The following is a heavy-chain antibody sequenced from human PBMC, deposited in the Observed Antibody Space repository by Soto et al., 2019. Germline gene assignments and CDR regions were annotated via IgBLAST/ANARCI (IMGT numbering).Heavy chain of an antibody. J-gene: IGHJ3*02. CDR2: IYYSGST. V-gene: IGHV4-61*01. D-gene: IGHD2-15*01. CDR3: ARGSGTNDAFDI. CDR1: GGSVSSGSYY. Sequence: QVQLQESGPGLVKPSETLSLTCTVSGGSVSSGSYYWSWIRQPPGKGLEWIGYIYYSGSTNYNPSLNSRVTISVDTSKNQFSLKLRSVTAADTAVYYCARGSGTNDAFDIWGPGTMVTVSS.